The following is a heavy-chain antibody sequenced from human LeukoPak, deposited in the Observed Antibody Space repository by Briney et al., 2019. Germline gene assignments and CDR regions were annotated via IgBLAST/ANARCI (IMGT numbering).Heavy chain of an antibody. J-gene: IGHJ4*02. D-gene: IGHD3-10*01. Sequence: SETLSLXCTVSGGSISSSSYYWGWIRQPPGKGLEWIGSIYYSGSTYYNPSLKSRVTISVDTSKNQFSLKLSSVTAADTAVYYCARDTYYYGSGSYDYWGQGTLVTVSS. CDR3: ARDTYYYGSGSYDY. V-gene: IGHV4-39*01. CDR1: GGSISSSSYY. CDR2: IYYSGST.